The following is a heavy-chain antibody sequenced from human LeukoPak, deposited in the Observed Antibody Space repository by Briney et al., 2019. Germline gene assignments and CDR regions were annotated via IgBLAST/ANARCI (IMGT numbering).Heavy chain of an antibody. Sequence: ASVKVSCKASGYTFTSYDINWVRQATGQGLEWMGWMNPNSGNTNYAQKLQGRVTMTTDTSTSTAYMELRSLRSDDTAVYYCARLWFGELLSSFDIWGQGTMVTVSS. D-gene: IGHD3-10*01. CDR2: MNPNSGNT. CDR3: ARLWFGELLSSFDI. CDR1: GYTFTSYD. J-gene: IGHJ3*02. V-gene: IGHV1-18*01.